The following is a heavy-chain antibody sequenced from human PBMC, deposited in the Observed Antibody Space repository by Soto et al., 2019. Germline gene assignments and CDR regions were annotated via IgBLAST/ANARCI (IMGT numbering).Heavy chain of an antibody. Sequence: QVQLVQSGAEVKKPGSSVKVSCKASGGTFSSYAISWVRQAPGQGLEWMGGIIPIFGTANYAQKFQGRVTITADKSTSTAYMELSSLRSEHTAVYYCARLPGAPGQDYYYGMDVWGQGTTVTVSS. CDR2: IIPIFGTA. J-gene: IGHJ6*02. CDR3: ARLPGAPGQDYYYGMDV. D-gene: IGHD3-10*01. V-gene: IGHV1-69*06. CDR1: GGTFSSYA.